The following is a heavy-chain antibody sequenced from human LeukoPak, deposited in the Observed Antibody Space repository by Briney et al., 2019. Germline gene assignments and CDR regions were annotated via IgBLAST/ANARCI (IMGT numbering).Heavy chain of an antibody. CDR1: GFTFSSYR. CDR2: ISSSSSYI. D-gene: IGHD5-12*01. Sequence: GGSLRLSCAASGFTFSSYRMHWVRQAPRKGLDWVSSISSSSSYIYYADSVKGRFTSSRDNAKNSLYLQMNSLRAEDTAVYYCARAASGYDYPYYFDYWGQGTLVTVSS. J-gene: IGHJ4*02. CDR3: ARAASGYDYPYYFDY. V-gene: IGHV3-21*01.